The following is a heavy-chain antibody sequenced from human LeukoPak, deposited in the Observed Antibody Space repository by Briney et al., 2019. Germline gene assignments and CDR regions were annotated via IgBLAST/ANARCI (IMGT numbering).Heavy chain of an antibody. CDR2: ISYDGSNK. D-gene: IGHD1-26*01. CDR3: AKAVGATKIEYFQH. Sequence: PGGSLRLSCAASGFTFSSYAMHWVRQAPGKGLEWVAVISYDGSNKYYADSVKGRFTISRDNSKNTLYLQMNSLRAEDTAVYYCAKAVGATKIEYFQHWGQGTLVTVSS. CDR1: GFTFSSYA. V-gene: IGHV3-30-3*01. J-gene: IGHJ1*01.